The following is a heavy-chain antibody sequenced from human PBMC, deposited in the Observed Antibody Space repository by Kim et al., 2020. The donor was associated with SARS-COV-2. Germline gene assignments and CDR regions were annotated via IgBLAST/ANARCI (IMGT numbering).Heavy chain of an antibody. CDR3: ARDTPGQNAYDI. CDR1: GDIVSSNSAA. J-gene: IGHJ3*02. CDR2: TYYRSKWYT. V-gene: IGHV6-1*01. Sequence: SQTLSLTCAISGDIVSSNSAAWNWIRQSPSRGLEWLGRTYYRSKWYTDYAGSVKSRITINADTSKNQFSLQLNSVSPEDTAVYYCARDTPGQNAYDIWGQGTMVTVSS.